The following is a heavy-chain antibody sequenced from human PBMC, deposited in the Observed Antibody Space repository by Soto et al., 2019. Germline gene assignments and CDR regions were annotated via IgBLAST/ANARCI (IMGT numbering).Heavy chain of an antibody. J-gene: IGHJ4*02. V-gene: IGHV3-33*01. CDR2: IWYDGSNK. D-gene: IGHD3-22*01. CDR3: ARADWGDSSGNSLDY. CDR1: GFTFSSYG. Sequence: GGSLRLSCAASGFTFSSYGMHWVRQAPGKGLEWVAVIWYDGSNKYYADSVKGRFTISRDNSKTTLYLQMNSLRAEDTAVYYCARADWGDSSGNSLDYWGQGTLVTVSS.